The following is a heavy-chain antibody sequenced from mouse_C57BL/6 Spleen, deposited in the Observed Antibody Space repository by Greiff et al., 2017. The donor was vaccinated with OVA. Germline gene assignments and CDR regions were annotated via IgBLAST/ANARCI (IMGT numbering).Heavy chain of an antibody. CDR2: IDPNSGGT. CDR1: GYTFTSYW. J-gene: IGHJ4*01. CDR3: ARRITTVVATDYAMDY. Sequence: QVQLQQPEAELVKPGASVKLSCKASGYTFTSYWMHWVKQRPGRGLEWIGRIDPNSGGTKYNEKFKSKATLTVDKPSSTAYMQLSSLTSEDSAVYYCARRITTVVATDYAMDYWGQGTSVTVSS. D-gene: IGHD1-1*01. V-gene: IGHV1-72*01.